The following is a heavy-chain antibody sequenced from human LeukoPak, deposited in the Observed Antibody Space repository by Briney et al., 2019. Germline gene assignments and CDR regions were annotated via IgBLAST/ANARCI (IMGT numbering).Heavy chain of an antibody. D-gene: IGHD1-26*01. V-gene: IGHV1-18*01. J-gene: IGHJ5*02. CDR3: ARPWELGWFDP. CDR2: ISAYNGNT. CDR1: GGTFSSYA. Sequence: ASVKVSCKASGGTFSSYAISWVRQAPGQGLEWMGWISAYNGNTNYAQKLQGRVTMTTDTSTSTAYMELRSLRSDDTAVYYCARPWELGWFDPWGQGTLVTVSS.